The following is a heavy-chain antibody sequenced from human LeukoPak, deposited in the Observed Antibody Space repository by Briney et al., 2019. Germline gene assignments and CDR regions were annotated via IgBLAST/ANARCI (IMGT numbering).Heavy chain of an antibody. Sequence: GGSLRLSCAASGFTFNDYYMTWIRQAPGKGLEWLSYINIGGTNTHYADSVKGRFTISRDNAKKSLYLEMNNLRAEDTAVYYCATDGTGFDTWGQGVLVTVSS. CDR1: GFTFNDYY. CDR2: INIGGTNT. J-gene: IGHJ5*02. V-gene: IGHV3-11*01. CDR3: ATDGTGFDT.